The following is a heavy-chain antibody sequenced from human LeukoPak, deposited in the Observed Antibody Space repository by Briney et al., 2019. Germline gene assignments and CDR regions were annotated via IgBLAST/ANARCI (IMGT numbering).Heavy chain of an antibody. J-gene: IGHJ4*02. D-gene: IGHD6-19*01. V-gene: IGHV3-21*01. CDR2: ISSSSSYI. Sequence: GGSLRLSCAASGFTFSSYSMNWVRQAPGKGLEWVSSISSSSSYIHYADSVKGRFTISRDNAKNSLYLQMNSLRAEDTAVYYCARGGIAVAGSDYWGQGTLVTVSS. CDR3: ARGGIAVAGSDY. CDR1: GFTFSSYS.